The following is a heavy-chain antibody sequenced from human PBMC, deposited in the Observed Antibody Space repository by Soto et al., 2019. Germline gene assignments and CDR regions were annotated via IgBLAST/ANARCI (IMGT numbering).Heavy chain of an antibody. CDR2: ISSSSSYI. CDR3: ARFASGWPFDY. Sequence: GGSLRLSCAASGFTFSSYSMNWVRQAPGKGLEWVSSISSSSSYIYYADSVKGRFTISRDNAKNSLYLQMNSLRAEDTAVYYCARFASGWPFDYWGQGTLVTVSS. V-gene: IGHV3-21*01. CDR1: GFTFSSYS. D-gene: IGHD6-19*01. J-gene: IGHJ4*02.